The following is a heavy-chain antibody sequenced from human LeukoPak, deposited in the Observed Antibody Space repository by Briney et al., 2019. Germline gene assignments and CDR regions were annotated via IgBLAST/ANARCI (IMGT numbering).Heavy chain of an antibody. V-gene: IGHV4-39*02. J-gene: IGHJ3*02. D-gene: IGHD3-22*01. CDR3: ARGPLYDSSGYDAFDI. CDR1: GGPISSSNYY. CDR2: TSNRGST. Sequence: SETLFLTCSVSGGPISSSNYYWGWIRQPPGKGLEWIGTTSNRGSTLYNPSLKKPVTIPVDTSKNHSSRKLTSVTAAGTAVYYCARGPLYDSSGYDAFDIWGQGTMVTVSS.